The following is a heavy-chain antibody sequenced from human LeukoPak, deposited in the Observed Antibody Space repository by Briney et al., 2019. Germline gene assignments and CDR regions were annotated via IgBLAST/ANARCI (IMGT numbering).Heavy chain of an antibody. D-gene: IGHD3-3*01. V-gene: IGHV3-30*19. J-gene: IGHJ6*03. CDR2: ISYTSHK. CDR1: GFTFSTYG. Sequence: GGSLRLSCAASGFTFSTYGLQWVRQAPGKGLEWVSFISYTSHKYYADSVKGRFTISRDNSRDTLSLQMSSLRAEDTAVYYCARGLSEWLLNYYYYYYMDVWGKGTTVTVSS. CDR3: ARGLSEWLLNYYYYYYMDV.